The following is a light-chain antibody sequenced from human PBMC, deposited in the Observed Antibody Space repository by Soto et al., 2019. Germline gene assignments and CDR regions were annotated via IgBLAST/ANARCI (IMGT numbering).Light chain of an antibody. J-gene: IGLJ2*01. V-gene: IGLV1-51*01. Sequence: QSVLTQPPSVSAAPGQTVTISCSGSSSNIVNNYVSWYQQLLGTAPKLLIYDNNKRPSGIPDRFSGSKSGTSATLGITGLQTGDEADYYCGTWDSSLSAVVFGGGTKLT. CDR2: DNN. CDR1: SSNIVNNY. CDR3: GTWDSSLSAVV.